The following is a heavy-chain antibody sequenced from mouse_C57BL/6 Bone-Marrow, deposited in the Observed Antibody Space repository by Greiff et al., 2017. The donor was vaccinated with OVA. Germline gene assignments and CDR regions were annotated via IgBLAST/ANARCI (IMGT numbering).Heavy chain of an antibody. D-gene: IGHD2-1*01. CDR2: IYPRSGNT. Sequence: VQVVESGAELARPGASVKLSCKASGYTFTSYGISWVKQRTGQGLEWIGEIYPRSGNTYYNEKFKGKATLTADKSSSTAYMELRSLTSEDSAVYFCARGDYGSRCAMDDWGQGTSVTVSS. CDR1: GYTFTSYG. CDR3: ARGDYGSRCAMDD. V-gene: IGHV1-81*01. J-gene: IGHJ4*01.